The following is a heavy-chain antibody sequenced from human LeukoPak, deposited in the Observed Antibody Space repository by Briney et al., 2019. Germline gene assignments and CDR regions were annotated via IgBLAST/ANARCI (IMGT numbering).Heavy chain of an antibody. CDR1: GFTFSSYA. CDR3: ARDVDWFDP. V-gene: IGHV3-30*04. Sequence: GGSLRLSCAASGFTFSSYAMHWVRQAPGKGLEWVAVISYDGSNKYYADSVKGRFTISRDNTKNTLYLQMNSLRAEDTAVYYCARDVDWFDPWGQGTLVTVSS. D-gene: IGHD2-15*01. J-gene: IGHJ5*02. CDR2: ISYDGSNK.